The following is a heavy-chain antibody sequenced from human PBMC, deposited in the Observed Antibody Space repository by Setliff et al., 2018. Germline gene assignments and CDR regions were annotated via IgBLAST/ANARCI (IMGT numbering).Heavy chain of an antibody. CDR3: ARGRGPDIVVTIPGDY. J-gene: IGHJ4*02. CDR2: ISPYSGKT. CDR1: GYTFTLYY. V-gene: IGHV1-18*04. D-gene: IGHD2-15*01. Sequence: GASVKVSCKASGYTFTLYYLHWVRQAPGQGLEWVGWISPYSGKTDYAQKFQGRVIMTIDSSTTTAYMELKTLRSDDTAVYYCARGRGPDIVVTIPGDYWGQGTQVTVSS.